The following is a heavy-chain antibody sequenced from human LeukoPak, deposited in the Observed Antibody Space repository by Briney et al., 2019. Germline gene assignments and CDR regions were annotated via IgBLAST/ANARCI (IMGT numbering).Heavy chain of an antibody. D-gene: IGHD1-26*01. CDR2: IHYSGST. J-gene: IGHJ6*02. CDR1: GGSVSSGSYY. V-gene: IGHV4-61*01. Sequence: SETLSLTCTVSGGSVSSGSYYWSWIRQPPGKGLELIGYIHYSGSTYYNPSLRSRVTISVDTSKNQFSLKLSSLTAADTAVYYCARGSYVSYYYGMDVWGQGTTVTVSS. CDR3: ARGSYVSYYYGMDV.